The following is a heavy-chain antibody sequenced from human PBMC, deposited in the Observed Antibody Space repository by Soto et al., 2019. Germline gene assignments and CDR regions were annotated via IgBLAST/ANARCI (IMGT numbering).Heavy chain of an antibody. CDR1: GGSISSGGYY. CDR3: ARDRCSSTSCYVGHDAFDI. V-gene: IGHV4-31*03. D-gene: IGHD2-2*01. CDR2: IYYSGGT. J-gene: IGHJ3*02. Sequence: QVQLQESGPGLVKPSQTLSLTCTVSGGSISSGGYYWSWIRQHPGKGLEWIGYIYYSGGTYYNPSLKRRVTISVDSSKNPFSLKLSSVTAADTAVYYCARDRCSSTSCYVGHDAFDIWGQGTMVTVSS.